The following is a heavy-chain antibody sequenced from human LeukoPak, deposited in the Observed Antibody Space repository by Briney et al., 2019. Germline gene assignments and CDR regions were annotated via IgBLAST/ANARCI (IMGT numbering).Heavy chain of an antibody. CDR1: GFTFNTYS. D-gene: IGHD3-10*01. Sequence: PGGSLRLSCAASGFTFNTYSMNWVRQAPGKGLEWVSSISSSSSYIYYADSVKGRFTISRDNAKNSLYLQMNSLRAEDTAVYYCARDRGDYYGSGSYYNRYYYYGMDVWGQGTTVTVSS. J-gene: IGHJ6*02. CDR3: ARDRGDYYGSGSYYNRYYYYGMDV. CDR2: ISSSSSYI. V-gene: IGHV3-21*01.